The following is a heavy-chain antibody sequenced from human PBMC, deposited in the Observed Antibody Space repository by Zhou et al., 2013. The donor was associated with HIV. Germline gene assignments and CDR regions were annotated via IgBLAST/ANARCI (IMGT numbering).Heavy chain of an antibody. Sequence: QVQLVQSGAEVKKPGSSVKVSCKASGGTFSSYAISWVRQAPGQGLEWMGRIIPILGIANYAQKFQGRVTITADKSTSTAYMELSSLRSEDTAVYYCARAMVQEDPYAFDIWGQGTMVTVSS. CDR1: GGTFSSYA. CDR3: ARAMVQEDPYAFDI. V-gene: IGHV1-69*04. J-gene: IGHJ3*02. CDR2: IIPILGIA. D-gene: IGHD3-10*01.